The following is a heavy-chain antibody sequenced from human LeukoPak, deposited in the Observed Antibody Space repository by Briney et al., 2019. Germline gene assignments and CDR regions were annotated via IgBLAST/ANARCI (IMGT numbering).Heavy chain of an antibody. V-gene: IGHV4-38-2*01. CDR1: GYSISSGYF. CDR3: ASPPDSSDYGAAFDW. CDR2: IYHSGTT. D-gene: IGHD4-17*01. J-gene: IGHJ4*02. Sequence: SETLSLICAVSGYSISSGYFWGWIRQSPGKGLEWIGSIYHSGTTYYNPSLKSRVTISVDTSKHQFSLKLSSVTAADTAVYYCASPPDSSDYGAAFDWWGKGTLVTVSS.